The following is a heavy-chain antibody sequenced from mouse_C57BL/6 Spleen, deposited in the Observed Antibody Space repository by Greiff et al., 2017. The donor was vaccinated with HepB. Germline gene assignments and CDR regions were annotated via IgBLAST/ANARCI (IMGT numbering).Heavy chain of an antibody. V-gene: IGHV1-15*01. CDR1: GYTFTDYE. D-gene: IGHD1-1*01. J-gene: IGHJ1*03. CDR3: TRGTTVVSHGYFDV. CDR2: IDPETGGT. Sequence: ESGAELVRPGASVTLSCKASGYTFTDYEMHWVKQTPVHGLEWIGAIDPETGGTADNQKFKGKAILTADKSSSTAYMELRSLTSEDSAVYYCTRGTTVVSHGYFDVWGTGTTVTVSS.